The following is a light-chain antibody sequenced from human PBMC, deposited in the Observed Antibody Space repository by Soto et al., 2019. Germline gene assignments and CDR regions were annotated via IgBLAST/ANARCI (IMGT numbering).Light chain of an antibody. CDR2: AAS. CDR1: QSTSSY. CDR3: QQSYSTLGLT. Sequence: DIQMTQSPSSLSASVGDRVTITCRASQSTSSYLNWYQQKPGKAPKLLIYAASNLHSGVPSRFSGSGSGTDFTLTISSLQPEDFATYYCQQSYSTLGLTFGGGTKVEIK. V-gene: IGKV1-39*01. J-gene: IGKJ4*01.